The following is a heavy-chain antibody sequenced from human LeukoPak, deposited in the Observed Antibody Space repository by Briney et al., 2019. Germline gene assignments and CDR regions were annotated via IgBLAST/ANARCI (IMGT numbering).Heavy chain of an antibody. CDR3: ARVGSAAAGTGETASDY. J-gene: IGHJ4*02. D-gene: IGHD6-13*01. Sequence: ASVKVSCKASGYTFTSYGISWVRQAPGQGLEWMGWISAYNGNTNYAQKLQGRVTMTTDTSTSTAYMELWSLRSDDTAVYYCARVGSAAAGTGETASDYWGQGTLVTVSS. CDR1: GYTFTSYG. V-gene: IGHV1-18*01. CDR2: ISAYNGNT.